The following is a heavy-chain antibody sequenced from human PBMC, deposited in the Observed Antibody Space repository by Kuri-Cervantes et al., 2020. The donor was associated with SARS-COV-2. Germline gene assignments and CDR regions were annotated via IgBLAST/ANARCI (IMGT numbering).Heavy chain of an antibody. Sequence: SETLSLTCAVYGGSFSGYYWGWIRQPPGKGLEWIGSIYYSGSTYYNPSLKSRVTISVDTSKNQFSLKLSSVTAADTAVYYCARHGFGWDFANWFDPWGQGTLVTVSS. J-gene: IGHJ5*02. CDR3: ARHGFGWDFANWFDP. CDR2: IYYSGST. D-gene: IGHD6-19*01. V-gene: IGHV4-39*01. CDR1: GGSFSGYY.